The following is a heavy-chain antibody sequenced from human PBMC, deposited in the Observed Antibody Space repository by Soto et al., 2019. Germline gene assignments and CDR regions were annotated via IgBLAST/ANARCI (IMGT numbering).Heavy chain of an antibody. CDR3: ASFYGDCVSY. CDR1: GGSISSSSYY. Sequence: SETLSLTCTVSGGSISSSSYYWGWIRQPPGKGLEWIGSIYYSGSTYYNPSPKSRVTISVDTSKNQFSLKLSSVTAADTAVYYCASFYGDCVSYWGQGTLVTVSS. D-gene: IGHD4-17*01. V-gene: IGHV4-39*01. J-gene: IGHJ4*02. CDR2: IYYSGST.